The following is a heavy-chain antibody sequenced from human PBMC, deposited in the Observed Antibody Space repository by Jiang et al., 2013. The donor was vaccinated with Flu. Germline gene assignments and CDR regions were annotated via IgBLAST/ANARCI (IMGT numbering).Heavy chain of an antibody. Sequence: SGAEVKKPGASVKISCRASGYTFTSYYVHWVRQAPGQGLEWMGMIKPRSGRTSHAQKFQDRVTMTTDTSTSTVYMELSRLRSEDTAIYYCARDEKYYDSSAFYGTPWFECWGQGSLVTVSS. V-gene: IGHV1-46*01. D-gene: IGHD3-22*01. CDR2: IKPRSGRT. CDR1: GYTFTSYY. CDR3: ARDEKYYDSSAFYGTPWFEC. J-gene: IGHJ4*02.